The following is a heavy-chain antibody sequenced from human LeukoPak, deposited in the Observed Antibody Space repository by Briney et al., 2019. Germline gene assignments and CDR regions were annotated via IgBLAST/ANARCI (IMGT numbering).Heavy chain of an antibody. CDR2: ISGSGGST. J-gene: IGHJ3*02. V-gene: IGHV3-23*01. CDR3: AKSYYGSGSYYSRAFDI. Sequence: GGSLRLSCAASGFTFSSYAMSWVRQAPGKGLEWVSAISGSGGSTYYADSVKGRFTISRDNSKNTLYLQMNSLRAEDTAVYYCAKSYYGSGSYYSRAFDIWGQGTMVTVSS. D-gene: IGHD3-10*01. CDR1: GFTFSSYA.